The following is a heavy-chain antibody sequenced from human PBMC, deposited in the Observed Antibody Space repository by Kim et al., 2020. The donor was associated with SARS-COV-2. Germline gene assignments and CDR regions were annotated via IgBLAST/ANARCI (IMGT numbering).Heavy chain of an antibody. CDR1: GGSFSAYY. CDR3: ARGVATINDY. Sequence: SETLSLTCAVYGGSFSAYYWAWIRQPPDKGLEWIGEINYSGRTNYNPSLKSRVTISVDTSKNQFSLKLSSVTAADTAIYYCARGVATINDYWGQGTLVTVSS. D-gene: IGHD5-12*01. V-gene: IGHV4-34*01. J-gene: IGHJ4*02. CDR2: INYSGRT.